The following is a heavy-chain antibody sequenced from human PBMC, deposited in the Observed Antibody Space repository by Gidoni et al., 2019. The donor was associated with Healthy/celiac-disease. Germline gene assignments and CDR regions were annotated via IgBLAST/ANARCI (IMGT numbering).Heavy chain of an antibody. CDR1: GGSFSGYY. D-gene: IGHD3-10*01. CDR3: ARVGRYYGSGSHNWFDP. V-gene: IGHV4-34*01. Sequence: QVQLQQWGAGLLKPSETLSLTCAVYGGSFSGYYWSWIRQPPGKGLEWIGEINHSRSTNYNPSLKSRVTISVDTSKNQFSLKLSSVTAADTAVYYCARVGRYYGSGSHNWFDPWGQGTLVTVSS. CDR2: INHSRST. J-gene: IGHJ5*02.